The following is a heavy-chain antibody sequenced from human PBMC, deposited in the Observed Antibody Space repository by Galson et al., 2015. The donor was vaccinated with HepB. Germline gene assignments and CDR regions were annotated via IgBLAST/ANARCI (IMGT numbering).Heavy chain of an antibody. CDR1: GGTFSSYA. J-gene: IGHJ4*02. Sequence: SVKVSCKASGGTFSSYAISWVRQAPGQGLEWMGGIIPIFGTANYAQKFQGRVTITADESTSTAYMELSSLRSEDTAVYYCARSRYCTNGVCCLNLGGFGELCHHSFDYWGQGTLVTVSS. V-gene: IGHV1-69*13. D-gene: IGHD2-8*01. CDR2: IIPIFGTA. CDR3: ARSRYCTNGVCCLNLGGFGELCHHSFDY.